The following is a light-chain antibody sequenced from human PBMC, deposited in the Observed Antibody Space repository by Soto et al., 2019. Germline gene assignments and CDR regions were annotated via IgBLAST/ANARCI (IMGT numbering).Light chain of an antibody. Sequence: EILLTQSPGTLSLSPGERATLXXRASPSVSGSNLAWYQQKPGQAPRLXIYGASTRATGIPARFSGSGSGTEFTLTINSLQSEDFAVYYCQQYKNWPRTFGQGTKVDIK. V-gene: IGKV3-15*01. CDR2: GAS. CDR1: PSVSGSN. CDR3: QQYKNWPRT. J-gene: IGKJ1*01.